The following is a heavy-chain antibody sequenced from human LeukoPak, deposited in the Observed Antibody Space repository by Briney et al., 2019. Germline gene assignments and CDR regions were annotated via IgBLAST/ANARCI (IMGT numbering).Heavy chain of an antibody. CDR1: GGSISSGGYY. CDR3: ASRTQVGDH. CDR2: IDYSGST. V-gene: IGHV4-31*03. J-gene: IGHJ4*02. Sequence: LSETLSLTCTVSGGSISSGGYYWSWIRQHPGKGLEWIGYIDYSGSTYYNPSLKSRVPISVDTSKNQFSLKLSAAAAADTAVYYWASRTQVGDHWGQGTLVTVSS. D-gene: IGHD1-7*01.